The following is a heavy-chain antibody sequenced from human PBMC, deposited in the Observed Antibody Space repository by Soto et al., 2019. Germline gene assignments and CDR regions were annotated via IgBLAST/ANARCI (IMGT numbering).Heavy chain of an antibody. D-gene: IGHD2-15*01. V-gene: IGHV4-39*01. J-gene: IGHJ4*02. CDR3: AAFVVPASRNTGFDF. Sequence: SETLSLTCIVSGVSVKTNDYYWGWVRQPPGKGLEWIGNIFYGGSTFYNPSLRTRLSISVDTSKNQFSLRLNSVTAADTAVYYCAAFVVPASRNTGFDFWGQGTLVTVSS. CDR1: GVSVKTNDYY. CDR2: IFYGGST.